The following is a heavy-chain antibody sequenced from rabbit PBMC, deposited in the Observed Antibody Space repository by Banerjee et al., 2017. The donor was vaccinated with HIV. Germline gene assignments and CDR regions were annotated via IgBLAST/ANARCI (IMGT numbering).Heavy chain of an antibody. CDR3: ARSHSYSYDDYGDYVPYFNL. CDR2: IYAGSSGST. CDR1: GFSFSSSYS. D-gene: IGHD2-1*01. V-gene: IGHV1S40*01. Sequence: QSLEESGGALVKPGASLTLTCTASGFSFSSSYSMCCVRQAPGKGLEWIACIYAGSSGSTYYASWAKGRFTISKTSSTTVTLQMTSLTAADTATYFCARSHSYSYDDYGDYVPYFNLWGPGTLVTVS. J-gene: IGHJ4*01.